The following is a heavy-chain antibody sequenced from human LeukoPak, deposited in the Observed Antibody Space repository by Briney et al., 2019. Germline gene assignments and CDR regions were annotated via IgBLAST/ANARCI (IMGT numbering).Heavy chain of an antibody. CDR3: AKGLGTSGYHDY. CDR2: ISDSGDRT. V-gene: IGHV3-23*01. J-gene: IGHJ4*02. Sequence: GVSLRLSCAASGFPFSNYAMTWVRQAPGKGLERVSGISDSGDRTYYADSVKGRFTISRDNSKNMLYLQMNSLRVEDTALYYCAKGLGTSGYHDYWGQGTLVTVSS. D-gene: IGHD3-22*01. CDR1: GFPFSNYA.